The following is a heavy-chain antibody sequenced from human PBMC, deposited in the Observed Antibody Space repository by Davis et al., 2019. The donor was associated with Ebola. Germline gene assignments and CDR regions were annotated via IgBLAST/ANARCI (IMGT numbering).Heavy chain of an antibody. CDR2: ISSSSSTI. CDR3: ARDRGITMIVRGSWFDP. D-gene: IGHD3-22*01. Sequence: PGGSLRLSCAASGFTFSSYSMNWVRQAPGKGLEWVSYISSSSSTIYYADSVKGRFTISRDNAKNSLYLQMNSLRDEDTAVYYCARDRGITMIVRGSWFDPWGQGTLVTVSS. V-gene: IGHV3-48*02. CDR1: GFTFSSYS. J-gene: IGHJ5*02.